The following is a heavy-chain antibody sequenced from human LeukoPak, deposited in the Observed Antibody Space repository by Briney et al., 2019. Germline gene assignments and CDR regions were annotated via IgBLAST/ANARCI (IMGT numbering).Heavy chain of an antibody. Sequence: SETLSLTCTVSGGSISSYYWSWIRQPPGKGLEWIGYIYYTGSTNYNPSLKSRVIISVDTSKNQFSLRLSSVTAADTAVYYCARGGAFDIWGQGTMVTVSS. V-gene: IGHV4-59*01. CDR3: ARGGAFDI. J-gene: IGHJ3*02. CDR2: IYYTGST. CDR1: GGSISSYY.